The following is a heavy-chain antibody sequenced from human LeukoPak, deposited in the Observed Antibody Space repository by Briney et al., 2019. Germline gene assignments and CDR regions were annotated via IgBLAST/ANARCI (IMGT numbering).Heavy chain of an antibody. CDR2: VSAHSGNT. CDR1: GYTFTSYG. J-gene: IGHJ4*02. CDR3: ASSRYGKIFPMPLDY. Sequence: GASVLLSCNASGYTFTSYGISWVRQAPGQGLEWRGWVSAHSGNTNYAQKLQGRVTMTTDTSTSTAYMELRSLRSDDTAVCYCASSRYGKIFPMPLDYWGQGTLVTVSS. D-gene: IGHD5-18*01. V-gene: IGHV1-18*01.